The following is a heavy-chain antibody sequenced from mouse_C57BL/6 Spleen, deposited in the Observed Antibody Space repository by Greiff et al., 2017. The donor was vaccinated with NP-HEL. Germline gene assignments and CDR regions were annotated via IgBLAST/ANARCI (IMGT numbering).Heavy chain of an antibody. CDR1: GFSLTSYG. CDR3: AKEVITTDYYAMDY. Sequence: VKVVESGPGLVAPSQSLSITCTVSGFSLTSYGVSWVRQPPGKGLEWLGVIWGDGSTNYHSALISRLSISKDNSKSQVFLKLNSLQTDDTATYYCAKEVITTDYYAMDYWGQGTSVAVSS. J-gene: IGHJ4*01. D-gene: IGHD2-4*01. CDR2: IWGDGST. V-gene: IGHV2-3*01.